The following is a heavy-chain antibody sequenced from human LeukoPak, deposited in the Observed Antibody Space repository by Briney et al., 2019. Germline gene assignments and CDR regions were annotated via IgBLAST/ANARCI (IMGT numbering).Heavy chain of an antibody. CDR1: GGSISSYY. V-gene: IGHV4-39*01. D-gene: IGHD6-13*01. CDR3: SRETTSTSWY. J-gene: IGHJ4*02. CDR2: IYYSGST. Sequence: SETLSLTCTVSGGSISSYYWAWIRQPPGKGLEWIGSIYYSGSTFYSPSLKSRVTLSVDTSKNQFSLKLSSVTAADTAVYFCSRETTSTSWYWGQGTLVTVSS.